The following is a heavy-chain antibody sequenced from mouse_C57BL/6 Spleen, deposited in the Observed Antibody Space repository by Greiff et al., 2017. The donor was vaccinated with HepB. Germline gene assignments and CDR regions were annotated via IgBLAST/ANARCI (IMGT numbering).Heavy chain of an antibody. CDR3: TRGPPYYSNYDYAMDY. CDR2: IDPETGGT. J-gene: IGHJ4*01. D-gene: IGHD2-5*01. Sequence: QVHVKQSGAELVRPGASVTLSCKASGYTFTDYEMHWVKQTPVHGLEWIGAIDPETGGTAYNQKFKGKAILTADKSSSTAYMELRSLTSEDSAVYYCTRGPPYYSNYDYAMDYWGQGTSVTVSS. CDR1: GYTFTDYE. V-gene: IGHV1-15*01.